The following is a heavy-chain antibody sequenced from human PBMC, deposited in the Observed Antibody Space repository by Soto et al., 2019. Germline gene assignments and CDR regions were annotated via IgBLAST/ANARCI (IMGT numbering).Heavy chain of an antibody. CDR3: NRGSEYDFWSGYL. D-gene: IGHD3-3*01. V-gene: IGHV1-69*06. Sequence: QERLVQSGAEVRKPGSSVTVSCKVTGGTSTRYAINWVRQAPGQGLEWMGGIVPMFGTSKYAQKSQGRVTITADTSTNIAYMELRSLRSEDTAVYYCNRGSEYDFWSGYLWGQGTLVSVSS. CDR2: IVPMFGTS. J-gene: IGHJ4*02. CDR1: GGTSTRYA.